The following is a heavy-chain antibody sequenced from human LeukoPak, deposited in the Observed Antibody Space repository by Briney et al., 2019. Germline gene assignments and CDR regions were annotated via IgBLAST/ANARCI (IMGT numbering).Heavy chain of an antibody. J-gene: IGHJ3*02. CDR1: GFTFSSYE. CDR2: ISSSGSTI. V-gene: IGHV3-48*03. D-gene: IGHD6-13*01. Sequence: GGSLRLSCAASGFTFSSYEMNWVRQAPGKGLEWVSYISSSGSTIYYADSVKGRFTISRDNAKNSLYLQMNSLRAEDTAVYYCARGRSSSWYGRNDAFDIWGQGTMVTVSS. CDR3: ARGRSSSWYGRNDAFDI.